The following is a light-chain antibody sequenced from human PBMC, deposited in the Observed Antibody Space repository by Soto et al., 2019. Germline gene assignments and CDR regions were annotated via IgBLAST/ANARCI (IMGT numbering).Light chain of an antibody. V-gene: IGLV2-14*01. J-gene: IGLJ1*01. CDR1: SSDVGANIF. CDR3: SSFTTDSTYV. Sequence: QSALTQPASVSGSPGQSITISCTGTSSDVGANIFVSWYQQHPGKVPKLMIYTVSSRPSWVSQRFSGSKSGNTASLTISGLQAEDEDDYYCSSFTTDSTYVFGTGTKLTVL. CDR2: TVS.